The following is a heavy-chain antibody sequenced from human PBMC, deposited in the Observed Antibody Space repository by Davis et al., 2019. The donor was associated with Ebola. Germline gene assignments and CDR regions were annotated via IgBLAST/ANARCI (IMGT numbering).Heavy chain of an antibody. Sequence: GESLKISCAASGFTVSDNYMSWVRQAPGKGLEWVSVIYSGGNTYYADSVKGRFTISRDNTKNTLYLQMNSLRAEDTAVYYCATTVAGIWYFDLWGRGTLVTVSS. V-gene: IGHV3-53*01. CDR2: IYSGGNT. D-gene: IGHD6-19*01. CDR1: GFTVSDNY. CDR3: ATTVAGIWYFDL. J-gene: IGHJ2*01.